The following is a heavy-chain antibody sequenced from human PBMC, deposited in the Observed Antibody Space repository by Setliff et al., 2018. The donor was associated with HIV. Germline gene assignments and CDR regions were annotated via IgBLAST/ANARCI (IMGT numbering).Heavy chain of an antibody. CDR2: VYYSGST. CDR1: GGSISSYY. J-gene: IGHJ4*02. V-gene: IGHV4-59*01. CDR3: ARDLGTGDYFDY. Sequence: PSETLSLTCTVSGGSISSYYWSWIRQPPGKGLEWIGYVYYSGSTKYNPSLKSRVTISVDTYKNQFSLKLSSVTAADTAVYYCARDLGTGDYFDYWGQGALVTVSS. D-gene: IGHD3-10*01.